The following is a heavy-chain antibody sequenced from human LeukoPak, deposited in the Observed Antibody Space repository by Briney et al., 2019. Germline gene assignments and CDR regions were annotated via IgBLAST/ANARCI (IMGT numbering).Heavy chain of an antibody. D-gene: IGHD1-14*01. Sequence: SETLPLTCAVYGGSFSGYYWSWIRQPPGKGLEWIGEINHSGSTNYNPSLKSRVTISVDTSKNQFSLKLSSVTAADTAVYYCARYDNRNHNWFDPWGQGTLVTVSS. CDR3: ARYDNRNHNWFDP. CDR2: INHSGST. CDR1: GGSFSGYY. V-gene: IGHV4-34*01. J-gene: IGHJ5*02.